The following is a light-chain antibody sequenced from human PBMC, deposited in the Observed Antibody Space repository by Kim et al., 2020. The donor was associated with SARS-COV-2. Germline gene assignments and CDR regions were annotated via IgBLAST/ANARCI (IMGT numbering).Light chain of an antibody. V-gene: IGLV2-11*01. CDR3: CSYAGSYWV. CDR1: SSDVGGYNY. CDR2: DVN. J-gene: IGLJ3*02. Sequence: PGQSVTLSCTGTSSDVGGYNYVSWYQQHPGKAPKLMIYDVNKRPSGVPDRFSGSKSGNTASLTVSGLQAEDEADYYCCSYAGSYWVFGGGTKLTVL.